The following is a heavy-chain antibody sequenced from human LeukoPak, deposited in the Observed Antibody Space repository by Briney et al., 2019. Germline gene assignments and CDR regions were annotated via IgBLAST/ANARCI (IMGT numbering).Heavy chain of an antibody. V-gene: IGHV3-64*01. CDR2: ITSRGTDT. CDR1: GFSFSSYA. CDR3: ARGRGTTVTASMDV. Sequence: GGSLRLSCAASGFSFSSYAMHWVGQAPGKGLEYVSGITSRGTDTSYANSVKGRFTISRDNSKNTLYLQMGSLRVEDMAVYYCARGRGTTVTASMDVWGQGTTVTVSS. J-gene: IGHJ6*02. D-gene: IGHD4-17*01.